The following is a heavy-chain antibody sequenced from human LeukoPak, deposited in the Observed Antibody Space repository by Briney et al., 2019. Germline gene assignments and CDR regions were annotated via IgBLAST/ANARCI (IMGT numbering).Heavy chain of an antibody. CDR3: ARGANADYDYVWGSYPKDYFDY. CDR1: GFTFSSYA. V-gene: IGHV3-23*01. D-gene: IGHD3-16*02. Sequence: GGSLRLSCAASGFTFSSYAMSWVRQAPGKGLEWVSAISGSGGSTYYADSVKGRFTISRDNSKNTLYLQMNSLRAEDTAVYYCARGANADYDYVWGSYPKDYFDYWGQGTLVTVSS. CDR2: ISGSGGST. J-gene: IGHJ4*02.